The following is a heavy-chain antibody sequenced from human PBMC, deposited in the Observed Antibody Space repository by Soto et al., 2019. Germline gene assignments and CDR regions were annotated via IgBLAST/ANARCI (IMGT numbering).Heavy chain of an antibody. D-gene: IGHD3-3*01. CDR2: IFHTGTT. CDR3: ARVGDFWSGYRHGMDV. Sequence: SETLSLTCTVSGEYISSGYHWAWIRQPPGKGLEWIASIFHTGTTYYNPSFKSRVTISVDTSKNQFSLKLSSVTAADTAVYYCARVGDFWSGYRHGMDVWGQGTTVTVSS. J-gene: IGHJ6*02. CDR1: GEYISSGYH. V-gene: IGHV4-38-2*02.